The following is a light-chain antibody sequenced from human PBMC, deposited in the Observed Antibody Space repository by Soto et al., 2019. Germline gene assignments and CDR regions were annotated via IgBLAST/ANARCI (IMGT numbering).Light chain of an antibody. J-gene: IGLJ2*01. CDR1: SADIGAFNY. CDR2: DVS. Sequence: QSALTQPASASGSPGQSITISCAGTSADIGAFNYVSWYQHHPGKAPKLLIYDVSDRPSGVSTRFSASKSANTASLTISGLQADDEADYYCSSYSTSSALVFGGGTKLTVL. V-gene: IGLV2-14*03. CDR3: SSYSTSSALV.